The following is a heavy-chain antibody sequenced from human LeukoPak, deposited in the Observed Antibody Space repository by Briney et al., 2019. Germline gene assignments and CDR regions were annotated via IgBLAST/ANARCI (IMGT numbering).Heavy chain of an antibody. CDR2: IYSGSNT. V-gene: IGHV3-66*01. D-gene: IGHD4-17*01. Sequence: PGGSLRLSCAASGITFSSFWMNWVRQAPGKGLEWVSLIYSGSNTHYADSVKGRFTISRDNSKNTLYLQMNSLRAEDTAAYYCARDPTGYGMDVWGQGTTVTVSS. CDR3: ARDPTGYGMDV. J-gene: IGHJ6*02. CDR1: GITFSSFW.